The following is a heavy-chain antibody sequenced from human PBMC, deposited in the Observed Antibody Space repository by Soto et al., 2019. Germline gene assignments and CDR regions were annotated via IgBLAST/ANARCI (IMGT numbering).Heavy chain of an antibody. Sequence: ASVKVSCKASGYTFTSYAMHWVRQAPGQRFEWMGWINAGNGNTKYSQKFQGRVTITRDTSASTAYMELSSLRSEDTAVYYCARSTMVRGVTPWGQGTLVTVSS. CDR1: GYTFTSYA. CDR3: ARSTMVRGVTP. CDR2: INAGNGNT. V-gene: IGHV1-3*01. J-gene: IGHJ5*02. D-gene: IGHD3-10*01.